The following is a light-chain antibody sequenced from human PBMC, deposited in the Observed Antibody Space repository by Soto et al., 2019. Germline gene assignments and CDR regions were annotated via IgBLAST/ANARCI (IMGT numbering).Light chain of an antibody. CDR2: WAS. V-gene: IGKV4-1*01. Sequence: DIVMTQSPDSLAVSLGERATINCKSSQSVLYSSNNKNYLAWYQQRPGQPPKLLIYWASTRESGVPDRFSGSGSGTDFTLTITSLQAEDVAVDYWQQYESTPPTFGQGTKLEIK. J-gene: IGKJ2*01. CDR3: QQYESTPPT. CDR1: QSVLYSSNNKNY.